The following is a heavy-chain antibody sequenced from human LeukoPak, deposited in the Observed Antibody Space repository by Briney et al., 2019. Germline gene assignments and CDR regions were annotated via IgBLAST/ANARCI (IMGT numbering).Heavy chain of an antibody. V-gene: IGHV1-2*02. J-gene: IGHJ4*02. CDR1: GYTFTGYY. CDR3: ARDEGMVVAASSFDY. CDR2: INPNSGGT. D-gene: IGHD2-15*01. Sequence: ASVKVSCKASGYTFTGYYMHWLRQAPGQGLEWVGWINPNSGGTNYAQKFQGRVTMTRDTSISTAYMELSRLRSDDTAVYYCARDEGMVVAASSFDYWGQGTLVTVSS.